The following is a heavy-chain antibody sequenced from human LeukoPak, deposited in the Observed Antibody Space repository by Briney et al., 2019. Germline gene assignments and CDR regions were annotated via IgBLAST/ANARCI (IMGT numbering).Heavy chain of an antibody. Sequence: GGSLRLSCAASGFTFSSYGMHWVRQAPGKGLEWVAFIRYDGSNKYYADSVKGRFTISRDNSKNTLYLQMNSLRAEDTAVYYCARGYYDSWDYMDVWGKGTTVTISS. V-gene: IGHV3-30*02. CDR2: IRYDGSNK. J-gene: IGHJ6*03. CDR3: ARGYYDSWDYMDV. CDR1: GFTFSSYG. D-gene: IGHD3-22*01.